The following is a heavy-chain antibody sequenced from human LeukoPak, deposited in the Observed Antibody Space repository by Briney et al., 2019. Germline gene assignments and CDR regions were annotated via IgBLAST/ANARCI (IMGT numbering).Heavy chain of an antibody. Sequence: ASVKVSCKASGNTFTDSYILWLRQAPGQGLECIGWINPNNGGTDYAQRFQGRVTMTRDTSISTAYMELSGLKSDDTAVYFCARRGYSYAPDYWGQGTLVTVSS. J-gene: IGHJ4*02. D-gene: IGHD5-18*01. CDR3: ARRGYSYAPDY. V-gene: IGHV1-2*02. CDR2: INPNNGGT. CDR1: GNTFTDSY.